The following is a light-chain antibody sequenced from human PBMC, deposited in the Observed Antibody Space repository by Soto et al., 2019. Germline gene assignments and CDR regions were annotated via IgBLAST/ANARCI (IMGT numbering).Light chain of an antibody. CDR3: RSDPRSGTWV. V-gene: IGLV2-14*01. CDR1: ISDVGGNNY. Sequence: QSALTQPASVSGSPGQSTTISCSGTISDVGGNNYVSWYQHHPGKAPKVIIYEVRKWHSGVSNRFSGSKSVNTASLTIAGLEAEDEADDYRRSDPRSGTWVFGGGTKLTVL. CDR2: EVR. J-gene: IGLJ3*02.